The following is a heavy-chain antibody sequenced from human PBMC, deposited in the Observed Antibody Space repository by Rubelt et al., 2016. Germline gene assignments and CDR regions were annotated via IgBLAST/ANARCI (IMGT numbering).Heavy chain of an antibody. J-gene: IGHJ1*01. V-gene: IGHV3-66*01. CDR1: GGSFSGYY. CDR3: ARDGPQMALQH. CDR2: IDRGGIT. Sequence: VQLQQWGAGLLKPSETLSLTCAVYGGSFSGYYCNWIRQRPGEGLEWVSVIDRGGITHYADSVKGRFTFSRANSKNTVYLQMSSRGVEETAVYYCARDGPQMALQHWGQGTLVTVSS. D-gene: IGHD5-24*01.